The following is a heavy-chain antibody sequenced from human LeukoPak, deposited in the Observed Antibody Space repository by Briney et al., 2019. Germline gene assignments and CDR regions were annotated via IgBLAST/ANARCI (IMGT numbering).Heavy chain of an antibody. J-gene: IGHJ4*02. CDR1: GFTFSTYG. D-gene: IGHD1-14*01. CDR3: AVSPEFDN. Sequence: PGRSLRLSRAASGFTFSTYGMHWVRQAPGKGLEWVALIWYDGSNKYYAESVKGRFSISRDNSKNTLYLQMNSLRAEDMAVYYCAVSPEFDNWGQGTLVTVSS. CDR2: IWYDGSNK. V-gene: IGHV3-33*01.